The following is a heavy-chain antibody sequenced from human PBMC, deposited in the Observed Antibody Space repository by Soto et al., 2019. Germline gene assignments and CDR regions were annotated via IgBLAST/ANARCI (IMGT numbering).Heavy chain of an antibody. CDR1: GYTFTSYG. CDR3: ARGEENTMVRGVINWFDP. D-gene: IGHD3-10*01. J-gene: IGHJ5*02. V-gene: IGHV1-18*01. Sequence: ASVKVSCKASGYTFTSYGISWVRQAPGQGLEWMGWISAYNGNTNYAQKLQGRVTMTTDTSTSTAYMELRSLRSDDTAAYYCARGEENTMVRGVINWFDPWGQGTLVTVSS. CDR2: ISAYNGNT.